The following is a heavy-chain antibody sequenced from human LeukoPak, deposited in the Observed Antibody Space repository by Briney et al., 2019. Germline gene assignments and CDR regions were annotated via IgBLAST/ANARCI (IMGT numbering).Heavy chain of an antibody. Sequence: PSETLSLTCTVSGGSISSRSHYWGWIRQPPGKGLEWIGSIYYSGTTYYNVSLKSRVTISVDTSKNQFSLILSSVTAADTAVYYCARAGGDHPFDPWGQGTLVTVSS. CDR2: IYYSGTT. CDR1: GGSISSRSHY. D-gene: IGHD4-17*01. V-gene: IGHV4-39*07. J-gene: IGHJ5*01. CDR3: ARAGGDHPFDP.